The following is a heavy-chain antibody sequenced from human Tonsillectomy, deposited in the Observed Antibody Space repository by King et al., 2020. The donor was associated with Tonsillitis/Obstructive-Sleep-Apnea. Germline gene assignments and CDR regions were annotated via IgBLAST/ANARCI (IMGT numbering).Heavy chain of an antibody. J-gene: IGHJ6*02. CDR2: IYTSGST. CDR3: ARDFSPPGGWSDYYCYYGMDV. D-gene: IGHD2-15*01. CDR1: GGSISSYY. Sequence: VQLQESGPGLVKPSETLSLTCTVSGGSISSYYWSWIRQPAGKVLEWIGRIYTSGSTNYNPSLKSRVTMSVDTSKNQFSLKLSSVTAADTAVYYCARDFSPPGGWSDYYCYYGMDVWGQGTTVTVSS. V-gene: IGHV4-4*07.